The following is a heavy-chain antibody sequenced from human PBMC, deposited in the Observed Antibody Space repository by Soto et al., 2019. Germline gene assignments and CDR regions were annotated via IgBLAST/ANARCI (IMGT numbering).Heavy chain of an antibody. CDR3: ARLWNDVREQEGVNRFDP. CDR2: IYYSGST. V-gene: IGHV4-31*03. CDR1: GASISSGDYY. D-gene: IGHD1-1*01. Sequence: PSETLSLTCTVSGASISSGDYYWNWIRQHPGKGLEWIGYIYYSGSTYYNPSLMSRLTISVDTSKNQFSLKLSSVTAADTAVYYCARLWNDVREQEGVNRFDPWGQGTLATVCS. J-gene: IGHJ5*02.